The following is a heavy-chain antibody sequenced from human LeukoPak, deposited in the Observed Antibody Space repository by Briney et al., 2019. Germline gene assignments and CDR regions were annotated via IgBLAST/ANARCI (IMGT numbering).Heavy chain of an antibody. D-gene: IGHD4-17*01. J-gene: IGHJ4*02. CDR3: ARGTTVTTPFDY. Sequence: SVTVSCKASGYTFTGYYIHWVRQAPGQGLEWMGWISPNSGGRDYAQKFQGRVTMTRDTSVSTAHMELSNVRSDDTAVYYCARGTTVTTPFDYWGQGTLVTVSS. CDR2: ISPNSGGR. CDR1: GYTFTGYY. V-gene: IGHV1-2*02.